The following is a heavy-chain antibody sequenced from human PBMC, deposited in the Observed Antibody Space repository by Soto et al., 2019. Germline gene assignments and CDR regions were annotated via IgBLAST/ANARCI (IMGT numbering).Heavy chain of an antibody. CDR1: GGSISSYY. J-gene: IGHJ4*02. Sequence: PSETLSLTCTVSGGSISSYYWSWIRQPPGKGLEWIGYIYYSGSTNYNPSLKSRVTISVDTSKNQFSLKLSSVTAADTAVYYCARVNYDFWSGYSQINYYFDYWGQGALVTVSS. V-gene: IGHV4-59*01. CDR3: ARVNYDFWSGYSQINYYFDY. CDR2: IYYSGST. D-gene: IGHD3-3*01.